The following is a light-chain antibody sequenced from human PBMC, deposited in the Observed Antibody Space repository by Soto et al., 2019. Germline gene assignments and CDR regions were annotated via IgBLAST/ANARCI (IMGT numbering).Light chain of an antibody. Sequence: EIVLTQSPGTLSLSPGERATLSCRSSQSVMSSYLAWYQQKPGQAPRLLIYDASNRATGIPARFSGSGSGTDFTLTISSLEPEDFAVYYCQQRSNWPPWTFGQGTKVDIK. V-gene: IGKV3-11*01. J-gene: IGKJ1*01. CDR1: QSVMSSY. CDR2: DAS. CDR3: QQRSNWPPWT.